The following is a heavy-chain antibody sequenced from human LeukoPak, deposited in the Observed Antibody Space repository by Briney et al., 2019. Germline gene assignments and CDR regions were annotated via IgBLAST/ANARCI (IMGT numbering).Heavy chain of an antibody. CDR3: AKSSSGWYKWSDP. CDR2: ISGSGGST. V-gene: IGHV3-23*01. Sequence: GGSLRLSCAASGFTFSTYAMSWVRQPPGKGLEWVSAISGSGGSTYCADSVKGRFTISRDNSKNTLYLQMNSLRAEDTAVYYCAKSSSGWYKWSDPWGQGTLVTVSS. J-gene: IGHJ5*02. D-gene: IGHD6-19*01. CDR1: GFTFSTYA.